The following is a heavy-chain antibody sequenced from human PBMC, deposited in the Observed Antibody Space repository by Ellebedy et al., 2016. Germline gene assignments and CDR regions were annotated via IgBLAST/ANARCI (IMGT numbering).Heavy chain of an antibody. Sequence: GESLKISXKGSGYSFTNYWIGWVRQMPGKGLEWMGIIYPGDSDTRYSPSFQGQVTISADKSISTAYLQWSSLKASDTAMYYCARHSLDYGVYYYYGMDVWGQGTTVTVSS. D-gene: IGHD4-17*01. CDR2: IYPGDSDT. V-gene: IGHV5-51*01. CDR3: ARHSLDYGVYYYYGMDV. CDR1: GYSFTNYW. J-gene: IGHJ6*02.